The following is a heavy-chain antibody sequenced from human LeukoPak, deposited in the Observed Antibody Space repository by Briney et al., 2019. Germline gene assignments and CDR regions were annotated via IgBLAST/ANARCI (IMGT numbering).Heavy chain of an antibody. CDR3: ARGWYNSGYYCDY. Sequence: GGSLRLSCAASGFSFNSFEMSWVRQAPGKWLEWVSYISSSGSTIYYADSVKGRFTISRDNAKNSLYLQVNSLRAEDTAVYYCARGWYNSGYYCDYWGQGTLVTVSS. J-gene: IGHJ4*02. CDR2: ISSSGSTI. V-gene: IGHV3-48*03. CDR1: GFSFNSFE. D-gene: IGHD6-19*01.